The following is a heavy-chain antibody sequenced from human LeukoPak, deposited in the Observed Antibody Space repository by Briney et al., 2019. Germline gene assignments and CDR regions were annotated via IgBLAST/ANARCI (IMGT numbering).Heavy chain of an antibody. D-gene: IGHD6-19*01. CDR2: IKQGGSEK. J-gene: IGHJ4*02. CDR1: GFTFSSYW. CDR3: ARGTADDWYSSGWYYFDY. Sequence: GGSLRLSCAASGFTFSSYWMSWVRQAPGKGLEWVANIKQGGSEKYYADSVKGRFTISRDNAKNSLYLQMNSLRAEDTAVYYCARGTADDWYSSGWYYFDYWGQGTLVTVSS. V-gene: IGHV3-7*01.